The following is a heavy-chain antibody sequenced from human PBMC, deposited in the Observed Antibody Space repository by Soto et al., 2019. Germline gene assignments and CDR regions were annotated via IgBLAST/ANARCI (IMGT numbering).Heavy chain of an antibody. CDR3: ASDYGSGSYRFDY. V-gene: IGHV4-30-2*01. CDR1: GVSISSGDYS. J-gene: IGHJ4*02. D-gene: IGHD3-10*01. CDR2: IYHSGST. Sequence: QLQLQESGSGLVKPSQTLSLTCAVSGVSISSGDYSWSWIRQPPGKGLEWIGYIYHSGSTTYNPSLMSRVNISLDRSKNQFSLKLTSVTAADTAVYYCASDYGSGSYRFDYWGQGTLVTVSS.